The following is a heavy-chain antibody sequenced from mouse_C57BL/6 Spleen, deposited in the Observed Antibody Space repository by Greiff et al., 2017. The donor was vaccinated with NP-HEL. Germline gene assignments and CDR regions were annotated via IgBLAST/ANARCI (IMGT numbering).Heavy chain of an antibody. CDR2: INPSNGGT. J-gene: IGHJ3*01. D-gene: IGHD2-4*01. CDR3: AHYDDYGDGGAD. Sequence: QVHVKQPGTELVKPGASVKLSCKASGYTFTSYWMHWVKQRPGQGLEWIGNINPSNGGTNYNEKFKSKATLTVDHSSSKAYMQRSSLTSEDAADYECAHYDDYGDGGADWGKGRMVTV. CDR1: GYTFTSYW. V-gene: IGHV1-53*01.